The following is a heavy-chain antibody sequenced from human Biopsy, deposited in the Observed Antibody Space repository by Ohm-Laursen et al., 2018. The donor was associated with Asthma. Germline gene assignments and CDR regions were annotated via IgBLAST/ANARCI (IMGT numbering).Heavy chain of an antibody. Sequence: SETLSLTCTVSGGSMSSSSYYWGWIRQPPGKELEWMGSISYTGSAYHNPSLKSRVTISVDTSKNHFSLKLSSVTAADTAVYYCARHWDWGSFFDYWGQGTPVTVSS. D-gene: IGHD7-27*01. V-gene: IGHV4-39*01. CDR3: ARHWDWGSFFDY. CDR2: ISYTGSA. CDR1: GGSMSSSSYY. J-gene: IGHJ4*02.